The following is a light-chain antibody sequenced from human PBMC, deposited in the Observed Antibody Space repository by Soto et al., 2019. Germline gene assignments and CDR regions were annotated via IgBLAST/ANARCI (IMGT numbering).Light chain of an antibody. CDR1: SSNIGAGYE. CDR3: QSYDSSLSGYV. Sequence: QAVVTQPPSVSEAPGQRVTISCTGSSSNIGAGYEAHWYQQVPGTAPKLLIYENNNRPSGLPDRFSGSKSGTSASLAITGLQAEEEAEYYCQSYDSSLSGYVFGTGTKLTVL. J-gene: IGLJ1*01. V-gene: IGLV1-40*01. CDR2: ENN.